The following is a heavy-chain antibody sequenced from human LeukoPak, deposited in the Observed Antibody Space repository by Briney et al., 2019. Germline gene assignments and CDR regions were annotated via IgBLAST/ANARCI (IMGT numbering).Heavy chain of an antibody. CDR3: AELGITMIGGV. J-gene: IGHJ6*04. CDR2: ISSTGGTA. D-gene: IGHD3-10*02. V-gene: IGHV3-23*01. CDR1: GFTFTTYS. Sequence: GGSLRLSCEASGFTFTTYSMTWVRQAPGKGLEWVSAISSTGGTAYYADSVKGRFTISRDNSKNTLYLQMNSLRAEDTAVYYCAELGITMIGGVWGKGTTVTISS.